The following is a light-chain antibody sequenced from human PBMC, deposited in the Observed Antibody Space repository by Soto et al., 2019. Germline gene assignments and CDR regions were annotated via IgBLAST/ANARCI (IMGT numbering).Light chain of an antibody. V-gene: IGLV2-23*03. CDR1: STDVGSYNL. CDR3: CSDAGGSTFDWR. CDR2: EGL. J-gene: IGLJ3*02. Sequence: QSALTQPASVAGSPGQSITISCTGISTDVGSYNLVSWYQQHPGKAPQLMIYEGLKRPSGVSDRFSASESGNTASLTISGLQAEDEAANYRCSDAGGSTFDWRFGGGTKLTGL.